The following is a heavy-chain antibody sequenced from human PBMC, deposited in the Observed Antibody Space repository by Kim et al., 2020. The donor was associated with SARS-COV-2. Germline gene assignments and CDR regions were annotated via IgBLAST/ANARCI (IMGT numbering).Heavy chain of an antibody. CDR3: ACHYYYDSSGFDY. CDR1: GFTFSSYA. V-gene: IGHV3-30*04. D-gene: IGHD3-22*01. CDR2: ISYDGSNK. J-gene: IGHJ4*02. Sequence: GGSLRLSCAASGFTFSSYAMHWVRQAPGKGLEWVAVISYDGSNKYYADSVKGRFTISRDNSKNTLYLQMNSLRAEDTAVYYCACHYYYDSSGFDYWGQGTLVTVSS.